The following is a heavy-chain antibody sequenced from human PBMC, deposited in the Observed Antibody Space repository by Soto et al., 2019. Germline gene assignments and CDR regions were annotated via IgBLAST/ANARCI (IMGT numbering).Heavy chain of an antibody. Sequence: SVKVSCKASGGTFISYAISWVRQAPGQGLEWMGGIIPIFGTANYAQKFQGRVTITAYESTSSAYMELSSLRSEDTAVYYCARVITIFGLVIRAHHYYYGMDVWGQGTAVTVAS. D-gene: IGHD3-3*01. V-gene: IGHV1-69*13. CDR1: GGTFISYA. J-gene: IGHJ6*02. CDR3: ARVITIFGLVIRAHHYYYGMDV. CDR2: IIPIFGTA.